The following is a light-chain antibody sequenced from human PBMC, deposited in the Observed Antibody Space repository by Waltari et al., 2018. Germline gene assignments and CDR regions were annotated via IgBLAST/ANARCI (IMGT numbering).Light chain of an antibody. V-gene: IGLV2-11*01. Sequence: QSALTQPRSVSGSPGQSVTISCTGTSSDVGGYNYVPCYQQHPGKAPKLIIYEVTKRPSGVPDRVSGSKSGNAASLTISGLQAEDEADYYCCSYGGSYSFVVFGGGTKLTVL. CDR2: EVT. J-gene: IGLJ2*01. CDR3: CSYGGSYSFVV. CDR1: SSDVGGYNY.